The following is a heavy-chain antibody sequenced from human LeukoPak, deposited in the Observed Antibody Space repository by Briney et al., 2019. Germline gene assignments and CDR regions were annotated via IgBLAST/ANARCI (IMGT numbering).Heavy chain of an antibody. Sequence: AETLSLTCTVSGGSISSSSDFWGWIRQPPGKGLEWIGSIYYSGRTYNNPSLKSRVTISVDTSKNQFSLKLSSVTAADTAVYYCARHRWDGTFNFDYWGQGTLVPVSS. CDR1: GGSISSSSDF. D-gene: IGHD1-1*01. V-gene: IGHV4-39*01. CDR3: ARHRWDGTFNFDY. CDR2: IYYSGRT. J-gene: IGHJ4*02.